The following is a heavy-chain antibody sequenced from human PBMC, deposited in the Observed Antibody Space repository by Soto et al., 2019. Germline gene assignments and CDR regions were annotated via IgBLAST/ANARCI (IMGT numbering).Heavy chain of an antibody. Sequence: SETLSLTCAVYGGSFSGYYWSWIRQPPGKGLEWIGEINHSGSTNYNPSLKSRVTISVDTSKNQFSLKLSSVTAADTAVYYCARAGAVIVVVPAAKRIWFDPWGQGTLVTVSS. D-gene: IGHD2-2*01. CDR3: ARAGAVIVVVPAAKRIWFDP. CDR1: GGSFSGYY. CDR2: INHSGST. V-gene: IGHV4-34*01. J-gene: IGHJ5*02.